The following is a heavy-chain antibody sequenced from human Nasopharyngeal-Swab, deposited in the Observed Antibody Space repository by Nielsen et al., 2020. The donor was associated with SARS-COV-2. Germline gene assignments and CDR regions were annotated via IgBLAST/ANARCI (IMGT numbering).Heavy chain of an antibody. J-gene: IGHJ5*02. V-gene: IGHV1-46*01. CDR3: ARGAVHHMLDL. Sequence: WVRQAPGQGPEWLGLIIPSEGSTAYAQKFQGRVTMTRDTSTSTAYTELSSLRSDDTAVYFCARGAVHHMLDLWGQGTRVTVSS. CDR2: IIPSEGST. D-gene: IGHD3-16*01.